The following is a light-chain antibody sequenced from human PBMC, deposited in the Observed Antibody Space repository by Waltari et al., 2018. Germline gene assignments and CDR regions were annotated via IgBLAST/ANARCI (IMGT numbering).Light chain of an antibody. V-gene: IGKV3-11*01. J-gene: IGKJ3*01. CDR3: QHRDNWLFT. CDR2: NSS. CDR1: PSIQTF. Sequence: EIVLTQAPATLPFSPGDRATLSCRASPSIQTFLAWYQQKPGQAPRLLIYNSSLRASGVPVRFSGSGSGTDFTLTISHLEPEDFAFYFCQHRDNWLFTFGPGTKVEIK.